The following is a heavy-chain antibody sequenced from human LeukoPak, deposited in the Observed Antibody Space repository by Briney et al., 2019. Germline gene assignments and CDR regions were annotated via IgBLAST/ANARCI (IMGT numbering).Heavy chain of an antibody. Sequence: PSETLSLTCTVSGGSISSGSYYWGWIRQPPGKGLEWIGSIYYSGSTYYNPSLKSRVTISVDTSKNQFSLKLSSVTAADTAVYYCARDSVGYGSGSYRWFDPWGQGTLVTVSS. CDR1: GGSISSGSYY. CDR3: ARDSVGYGSGSYRWFDP. CDR2: IYYSGST. V-gene: IGHV4-39*07. J-gene: IGHJ5*02. D-gene: IGHD3-10*01.